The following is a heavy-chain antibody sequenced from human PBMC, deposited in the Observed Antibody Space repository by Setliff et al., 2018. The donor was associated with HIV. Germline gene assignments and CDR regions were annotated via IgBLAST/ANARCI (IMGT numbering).Heavy chain of an antibody. D-gene: IGHD3-10*01. CDR3: ARDAYYYGSGIDY. V-gene: IGHV4-39*07. Sequence: PSETLSLTCSVSGGSIRSSGYYWGWIRQPPGKGLEWIGSIYYSGSTDYNPSLKSRVTISLDTSQSQFSLKLSSVTAADTAVYYCARDAYYYGSGIDYWGQGTLVTVSS. CDR2: IYYSGST. J-gene: IGHJ4*02. CDR1: GGSIRSSGYY.